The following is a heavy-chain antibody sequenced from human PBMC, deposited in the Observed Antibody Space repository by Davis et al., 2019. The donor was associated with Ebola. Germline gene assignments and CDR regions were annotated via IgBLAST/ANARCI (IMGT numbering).Heavy chain of an antibody. CDR2: IWYDGSKK. CDR1: GFTFSGYG. J-gene: IGHJ4*02. V-gene: IGHV3-30*02. Sequence: GESLKISCAASGFTFSGYGMHWVRQAPGKGLEWVAVIWYDGSKKYYADSVKGRFTISRDNSKNTVYLQMNSLRAEDTAVYYCAKDYSSGYNFDYWGQGTLVTVSS. D-gene: IGHD3-22*01. CDR3: AKDYSSGYNFDY.